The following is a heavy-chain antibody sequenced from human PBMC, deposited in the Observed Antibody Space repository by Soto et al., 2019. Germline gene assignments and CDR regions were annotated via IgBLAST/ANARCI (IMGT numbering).Heavy chain of an antibody. CDR1: GYTFTGYY. CDR3: ARDGGLGSELSPSDY. V-gene: IGHV1-2*02. J-gene: IGHJ4*02. Sequence: VASVKVSCKASGYTFTGYYMHWVRQAPGQGLEWMGWINPNSGGTNYAQKFQGRVTMTRDTSISTAYMELSRLRSDDTAVYYCARDGGLGSELSPSDYWGQGTLVTVSS. CDR2: INPNSGGT. D-gene: IGHD3-16*02.